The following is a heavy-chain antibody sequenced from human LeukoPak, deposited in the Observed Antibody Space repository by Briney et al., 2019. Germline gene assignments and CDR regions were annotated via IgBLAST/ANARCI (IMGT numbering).Heavy chain of an antibody. J-gene: IGHJ1*01. CDR2: IYYSGST. CDR3: ARSKGYTYASPQH. Sequence: SETLSLTCTVSGDSISTHYWIWIRQPPGKGLEWTGYIYYSGSTNYNPSLKSRVTISVDTSKNQFSLRLSSVTAADTAVYYCARSKGYTYASPQHWGQGTLVTVSS. V-gene: IGHV4-59*11. D-gene: IGHD5-18*01. CDR1: GDSISTHY.